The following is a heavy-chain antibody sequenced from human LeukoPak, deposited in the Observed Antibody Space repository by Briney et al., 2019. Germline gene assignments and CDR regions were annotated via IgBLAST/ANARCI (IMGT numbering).Heavy chain of an antibody. D-gene: IGHD5-18*01. V-gene: IGHV3-9*01. CDR1: GFTFDDYA. Sequence: GRSLRLSCAASGFTFDDYAMHWVRQAPGKGLEWVSGISWNSGSVDYADSVKGRFTTSRDNAKNSLYLRMNSLRAEDTALYYCVKVSGYTYGYFDYWGQGTLVTVSS. CDR3: VKVSGYTYGYFDY. CDR2: ISWNSGSV. J-gene: IGHJ4*02.